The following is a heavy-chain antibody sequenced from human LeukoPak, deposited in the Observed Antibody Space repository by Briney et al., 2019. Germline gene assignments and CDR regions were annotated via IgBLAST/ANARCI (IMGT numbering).Heavy chain of an antibody. CDR3: ARVPVTVTTYFDY. CDR2: ISSSGSTM. D-gene: IGHD4-17*01. V-gene: IGHV3-11*01. J-gene: IGHJ4*02. CDR1: GFTFSDYY. Sequence: PGGSLRLSCAASGFTFSDYYMSWIRQAPGKGLEWVSYISSSGSTMYYADSVKGRFTISRDNAKNSLYLQMNSLRAEDTAVYYCARVPVTVTTYFDYWGQGTLVTVSS.